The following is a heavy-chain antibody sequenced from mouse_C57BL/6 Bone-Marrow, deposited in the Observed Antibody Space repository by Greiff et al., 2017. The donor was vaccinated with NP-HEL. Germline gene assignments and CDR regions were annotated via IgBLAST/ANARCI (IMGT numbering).Heavy chain of an antibody. CDR3: ARFGLTTVVATRYFDV. Sequence: QVQLQQPGAELVKPGASVKLSCKASGYTFTSYWMHWVKQRPGRGLEWIGRIDPNSGGTKYNEKFKSKATLTVDKPSSTAYMQLSSLTSEDSAVYYCARFGLTTVVATRYFDVWGTGTTVTVSS. V-gene: IGHV1-72*01. D-gene: IGHD1-1*01. CDR1: GYTFTSYW. J-gene: IGHJ1*03. CDR2: IDPNSGGT.